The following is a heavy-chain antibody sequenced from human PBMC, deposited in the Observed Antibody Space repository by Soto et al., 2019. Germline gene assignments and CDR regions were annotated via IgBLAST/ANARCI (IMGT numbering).Heavy chain of an antibody. CDR3: ARDRYDIAMVDAFDI. J-gene: IGHJ3*02. D-gene: IGHD3-9*01. CDR1: GFTFSSYA. Sequence: EMQLLESGGDLVQPGGSLRLSCAASGFTFSSYAMTWVRQAPGKGLEYVSAISGSGVTTYYADSMKGRFTISRDNSKNTLYLQMNSLRGEDTALYYCARDRYDIAMVDAFDIWGQGTMVTVSS. CDR2: ISGSGVTT. V-gene: IGHV3-23*01.